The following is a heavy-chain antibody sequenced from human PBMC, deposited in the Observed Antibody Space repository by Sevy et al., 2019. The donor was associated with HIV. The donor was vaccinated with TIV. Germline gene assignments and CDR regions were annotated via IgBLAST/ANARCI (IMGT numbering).Heavy chain of an antibody. Sequence: GGSLRLSCTASGFTFGDYAMSWVRQAPGKGLEWVGFIRSKVYGGTTEYAASVKGRFTISRDDSKSIAYLQMNSLKTEDTAVYYCTLGQGIVATIADYFDYWGQGTLVTVSS. D-gene: IGHD5-12*01. V-gene: IGHV3-49*04. CDR1: GFTFGDYA. CDR3: TLGQGIVATIADYFDY. CDR2: IRSKVYGGTT. J-gene: IGHJ4*02.